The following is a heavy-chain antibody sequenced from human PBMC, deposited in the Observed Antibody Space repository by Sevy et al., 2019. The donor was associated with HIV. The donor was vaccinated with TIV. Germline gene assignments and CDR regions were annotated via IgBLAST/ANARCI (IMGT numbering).Heavy chain of an antibody. D-gene: IGHD3-3*01. CDR1: GFTFSSYS. V-gene: IGHV3-48*01. Sequence: GGSLRLSCAASGFTFSSYSMNWVRQAPGKGLEWVSYISSSSSTIYYADSVKGPFTISRDNAKKSLYLQMNSMGAEDTAVYYCAGAALTIFGGYYFDYWGQGTLVTVSS. J-gene: IGHJ4*02. CDR3: AGAALTIFGGYYFDY. CDR2: ISSSSSTI.